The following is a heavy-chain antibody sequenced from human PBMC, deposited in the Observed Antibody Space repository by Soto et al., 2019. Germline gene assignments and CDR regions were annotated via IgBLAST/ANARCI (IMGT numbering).Heavy chain of an antibody. V-gene: IGHV1-69*04. J-gene: IGHJ5*02. CDR3: ARDEAYCSGGSCYSVWFDP. D-gene: IGHD2-15*01. CDR2: IIPILGIA. CDR1: GGTFSSYT. Sequence: SVKVSCKASGGTFSSYTISWVRQAPGQGLEWMGRIIPILGIANYAQKFQGRVTITADKSTSTAYMELSSLRSEDTAVYYCARDEAYCSGGSCYSVWFDPWGQGTLVTVSS.